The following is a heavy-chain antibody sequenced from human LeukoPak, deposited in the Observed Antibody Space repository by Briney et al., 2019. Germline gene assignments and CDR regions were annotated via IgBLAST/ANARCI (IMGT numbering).Heavy chain of an antibody. CDR3: ARVSKSSARGWFDP. J-gene: IGHJ5*02. CDR1: GGSISSYY. CDR2: IYYSGST. Sequence: PSETLSLTCTVSGGSISSYYWSWIRQPPGKGLEWIGYIYYSGSTNYNPSLKSRVTISVDTSKNQFSLKLSSVTAADTAVYYCARVSKSSARGWFDPWGQGPLVTVSS. D-gene: IGHD3-10*01. V-gene: IGHV4-59*01.